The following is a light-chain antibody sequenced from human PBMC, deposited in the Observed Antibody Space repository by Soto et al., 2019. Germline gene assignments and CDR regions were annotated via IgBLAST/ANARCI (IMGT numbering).Light chain of an antibody. V-gene: IGLV1-47*02. CDR3: ASWDDSLSGVV. CDR1: SSNIGSNY. CDR2: SNN. J-gene: IGLJ2*01. Sequence: APSQARSAIWAAGERVNISCSGSSSNIGSNYVYWYQQLPGTAPKLLIYSNNQRPSGVPDRFPGSKSGTSASLAVSGLRSEDEADYYCASWDDSLSGVVFGGGTKVTVL.